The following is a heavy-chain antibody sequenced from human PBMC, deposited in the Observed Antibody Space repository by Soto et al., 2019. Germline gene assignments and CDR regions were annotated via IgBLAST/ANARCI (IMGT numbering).Heavy chain of an antibody. Sequence: ASVKVSCKASGYTFTSYGTSWVRQAPGQGLEWMGWISAYNGNTNYAQKLQGRVTMTTDTSTSTAYMELRSLRSDDTAVYYCARDPRIPAAIWRWFDPWGQGTLVTVSS. J-gene: IGHJ5*02. CDR2: ISAYNGNT. D-gene: IGHD2-2*01. CDR1: GYTFTSYG. V-gene: IGHV1-18*01. CDR3: ARDPRIPAAIWRWFDP.